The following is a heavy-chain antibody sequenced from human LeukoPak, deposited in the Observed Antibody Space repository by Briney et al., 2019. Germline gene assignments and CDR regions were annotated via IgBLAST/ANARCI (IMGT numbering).Heavy chain of an antibody. CDR3: ARAPQWAVTFPFDY. CDR1: GDSVSSHDAA. D-gene: IGHD4-17*01. J-gene: IGHJ4*02. Sequence: SQTLSLTCAISGDSVSSHDAAWNWIRQSPSRGLEWLGRTYYRSRWLNDYAVSVEGRITINPDTSKNQFSLQLTSVTPEDTAVYYCARAPQWAVTFPFDYWGQGTLVTVSS. CDR2: TYYRSRWLN. V-gene: IGHV6-1*01.